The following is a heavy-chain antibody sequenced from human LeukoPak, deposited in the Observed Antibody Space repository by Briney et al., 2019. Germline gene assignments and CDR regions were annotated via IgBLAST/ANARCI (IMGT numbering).Heavy chain of an antibody. D-gene: IGHD5-24*01. CDR3: ANTPLATYYYYGMDV. Sequence: PGGSLRLSCAASGFTFSSYSMNWVRQAPGKGLEWVSYISSSSTIYYADSVKGRFTISRDNSKNTLYLQMNSLRAEDTAVFYCANTPLATYYYYGMDVWGQGTTVTVSS. J-gene: IGHJ6*02. CDR2: ISSSSTI. V-gene: IGHV3-48*01. CDR1: GFTFSSYS.